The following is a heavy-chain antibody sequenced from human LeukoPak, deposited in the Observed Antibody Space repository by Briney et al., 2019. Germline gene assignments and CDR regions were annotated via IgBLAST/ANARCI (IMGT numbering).Heavy chain of an antibody. Sequence: GGSLRLSCAASGFTFSSYSMNWVRQAPGKGLEWVSSISSSSSYIYYADSVKGRLTISRDNAKNSLYLQMNSLRAEDTAVYYCARAAAVAGIWFDPWGQGTLVTVSS. J-gene: IGHJ5*01. CDR3: ARAAAVAGIWFDP. CDR1: GFTFSSYS. CDR2: ISSSSSYI. V-gene: IGHV3-21*01. D-gene: IGHD6-19*01.